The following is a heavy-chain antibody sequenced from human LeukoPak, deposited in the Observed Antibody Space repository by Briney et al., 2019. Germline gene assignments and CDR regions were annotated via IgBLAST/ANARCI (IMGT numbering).Heavy chain of an antibody. J-gene: IGHJ4*02. Sequence: SETLSLTCTVSGGSISSYYWSWIRQSPGKGLEWIGYIYYSGSTNYNPSLKSRVTISVDTSKSQFSLKLSSVTAADTAMYYCAKLYSSGWYGFFDSWGQGTLVTVSS. CDR3: AKLYSSGWYGFFDS. V-gene: IGHV4-59*08. CDR1: GGSISSYY. CDR2: IYYSGST. D-gene: IGHD6-19*01.